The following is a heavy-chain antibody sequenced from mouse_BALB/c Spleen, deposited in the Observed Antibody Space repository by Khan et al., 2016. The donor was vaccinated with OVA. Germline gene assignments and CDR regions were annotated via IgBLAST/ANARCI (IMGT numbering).Heavy chain of an antibody. CDR2: IYPGDGIT. Sequence: QVQLKESGAELVRPGSSMKISCKASGYAFSNYWMNWVRQGPGQGLEWIGQIYPGDGITNNNGTFTDKATLTADNTSSAVYMQLSSLTSEDSAVYFSAISGYDFFAYWGQGTLVTVSA. J-gene: IGHJ3*01. V-gene: IGHV1-80*01. CDR3: AISGYDFFAY. D-gene: IGHD2-14*01. CDR1: GYAFSNYW.